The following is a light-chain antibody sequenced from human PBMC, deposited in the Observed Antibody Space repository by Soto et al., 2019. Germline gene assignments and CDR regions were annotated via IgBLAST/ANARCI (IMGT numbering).Light chain of an antibody. CDR2: DAS. J-gene: IGKJ1*01. CDR1: QRISTW. CDR3: QHYDRYSGT. V-gene: IGKV1-5*01. Sequence: DIQMTQSSSTLSASVGDRVTITCRASQRISTWLAWYQQKPGKVPKLLISDASTLDSGVPSRFRGSGFGTEFTLTINSLQPDDFATYYCQHYDRYSGTFGQGTRVEIK.